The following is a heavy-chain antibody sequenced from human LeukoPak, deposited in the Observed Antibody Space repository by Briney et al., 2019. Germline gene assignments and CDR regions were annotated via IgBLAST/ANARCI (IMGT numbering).Heavy chain of an antibody. CDR3: ARQQWQPIFDY. J-gene: IGHJ4*02. V-gene: IGHV4-39*01. CDR2: IYYSGGT. D-gene: IGHD6-19*01. Sequence: PSETLSLTCTVSGGSISSSSYYWGWIRQPPGKGLEWIGSIYYSGGTYYNPSLKSRVTISVDTSKNQFSLKLSSVTAADTAVYYCARQQWQPIFDYWGQGTLVTVSS. CDR1: GGSISSSSYY.